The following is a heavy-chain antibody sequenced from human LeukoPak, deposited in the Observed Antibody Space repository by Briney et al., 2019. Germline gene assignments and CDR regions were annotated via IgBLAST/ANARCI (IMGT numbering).Heavy chain of an antibody. V-gene: IGHV1-69*05. CDR2: IIPIFGTA. D-gene: IGHD4-23*01. Sequence: SVKVSCKASGGTFSSYAISWVRQAPGQGLEWMGRIIPIFGTANYAQKFQGRVTITTDESTSTAYMELSSLRSEDTAVYYCARDHPRWYDANDAFDIWGQGTMVNVSS. CDR1: GGTFSSYA. J-gene: IGHJ3*02. CDR3: ARDHPRWYDANDAFDI.